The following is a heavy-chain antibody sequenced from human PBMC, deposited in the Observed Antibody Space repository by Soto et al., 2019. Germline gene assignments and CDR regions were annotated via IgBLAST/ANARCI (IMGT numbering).Heavy chain of an antibody. J-gene: IGHJ4*02. CDR1: GYSFAAYY. Sequence: QVHLKQSGAEVKKAGASVKISCKASGYSFAAYYINWVRQVSGQGLEWMGWINPNTGVTDYAQKFQGRVTLTRDTSIKTAYLELTSLRSDDTAVYYCAKIYTWNEWQGGSDYWGQGTLLTVSS. CDR3: AKIYTWNEWQGGSDY. CDR2: INPNTGVT. V-gene: IGHV1-2*02. D-gene: IGHD3-3*01.